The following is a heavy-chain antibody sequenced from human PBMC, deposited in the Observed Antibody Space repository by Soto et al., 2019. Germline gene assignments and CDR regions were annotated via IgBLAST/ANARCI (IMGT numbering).Heavy chain of an antibody. J-gene: IGHJ4*02. V-gene: IGHV4-31*03. CDR3: SRGILV. CDR2: ISYGGST. CDR1: GGSINSGGYC. Sequence: QVQLQESGPGLVKPSQTLSLTCTVSGGSINSGGYCWSWIRQHPGKGLDWIGCISYGGSTSYNPAMKSRVTLLVDTSKNQFSLKLTSVTAADTAVYYCSRGILVWGQGALITVSS. D-gene: IGHD5-18*01.